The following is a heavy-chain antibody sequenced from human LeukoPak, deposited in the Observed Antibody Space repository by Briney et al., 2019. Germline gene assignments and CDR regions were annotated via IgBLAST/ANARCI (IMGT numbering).Heavy chain of an antibody. D-gene: IGHD3-16*01. J-gene: IGHJ5*02. CDR3: ASNERPVGDWFDP. CDR2: IYPGDSDI. V-gene: IGHV5-51*01. Sequence: GESPKISCKGSGYIFTSYWIGWVRQMPGKGLEWMGIIYPGDSDIRYSPSFEGQVTISADKSIRTAYLQWSSLKASDTAMYYCASNERPVGDWFDPWGQGTLVTVSS. CDR1: GYIFTSYW.